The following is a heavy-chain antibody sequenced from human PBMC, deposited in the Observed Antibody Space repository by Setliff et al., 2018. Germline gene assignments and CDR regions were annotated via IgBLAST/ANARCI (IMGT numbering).Heavy chain of an antibody. CDR1: GGSISSGGHY. J-gene: IGHJ3*02. CDR3: ARDPLTTNRRRAFDI. D-gene: IGHD4-17*01. CDR2: IYYSGST. Sequence: PSETLSLTCTVSGGSISSGGHYWSWIRQHPGKGLEWIGYIYYSGSTYYNPSLKSRVTISVDTSKNQFSLKLSSVTAADTAVYYCARDPLTTNRRRAFDIWGQGTMVTVSS. V-gene: IGHV4-31*03.